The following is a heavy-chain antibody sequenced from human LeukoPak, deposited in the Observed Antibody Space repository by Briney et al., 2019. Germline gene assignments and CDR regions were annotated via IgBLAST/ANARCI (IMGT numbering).Heavy chain of an antibody. J-gene: IGHJ5*02. Sequence: ASVKVSCKASGYTFTGYYMHWVRQAPGQGLEWMGWINPNSGGTNYAQKFQGRVTMTRDTSISTAYMELSRLRSDDTAVYYCAREITMIVVVSPLDRFDPWGQGTLVTVSS. CDR2: INPNSGGT. CDR1: GYTFTGYY. CDR3: AREITMIVVVSPLDRFDP. V-gene: IGHV1-2*02. D-gene: IGHD3-22*01.